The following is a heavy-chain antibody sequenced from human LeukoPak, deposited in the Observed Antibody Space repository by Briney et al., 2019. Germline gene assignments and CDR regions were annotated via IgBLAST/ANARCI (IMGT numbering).Heavy chain of an antibody. D-gene: IGHD4-17*01. CDR1: GFTFSSYS. CDR3: AREQGTVTGNFDY. J-gene: IGHJ4*02. Sequence: GGPLRLSCAASGFTFSSYSMNWVRQAPGKGLEWVSSISSSSSYIYYADSVKGRFTISRDNAKNSLYLQMNSLRAEDTAVYYCAREQGTVTGNFDYWGQGTLVTVSS. V-gene: IGHV3-21*01. CDR2: ISSSSSYI.